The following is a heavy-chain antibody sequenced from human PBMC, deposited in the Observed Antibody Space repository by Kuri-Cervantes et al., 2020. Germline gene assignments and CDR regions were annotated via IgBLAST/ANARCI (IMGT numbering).Heavy chain of an antibody. CDR2: IRYDGGIQ. V-gene: IGHV3-30*02. Sequence: GGSLRLSCAASGFIFSSYGMHWVRQAQGKGLEWVAFIRYDGGIQYYADSVKGRFTISRDNSKNTLYLQMNSLRAEDTAVYYCAKDRGYCSSGSCYSYYFDYWGQGTLVTVSS. CDR3: AKDRGYCSSGSCYSYYFDY. CDR1: GFIFSSYG. D-gene: IGHD2-15*01. J-gene: IGHJ4*02.